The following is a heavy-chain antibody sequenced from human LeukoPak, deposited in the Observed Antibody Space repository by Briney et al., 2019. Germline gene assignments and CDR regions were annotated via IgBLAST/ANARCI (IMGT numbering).Heavy chain of an antibody. Sequence: GGSLRLSCAASGFTFSSYSMNWVRQAPGKGLEWVSSISSGSSYIYYADSVKGRSTISRDNAKNSLYLQMNSLRAEDTAVYYCARDVYYYDSSGYYYFDYWGQGTLVTVSS. D-gene: IGHD3-22*01. CDR2: ISSGSSYI. CDR3: ARDVYYYDSSGYYYFDY. J-gene: IGHJ4*02. V-gene: IGHV3-21*01. CDR1: GFTFSSYS.